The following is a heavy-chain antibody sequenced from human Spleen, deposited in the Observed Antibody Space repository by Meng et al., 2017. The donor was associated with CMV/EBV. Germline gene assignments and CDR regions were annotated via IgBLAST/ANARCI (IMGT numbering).Heavy chain of an antibody. Sequence: ASVKVSCKASGYTFTGYYMHWVQLAPGQGLEWMGRINPNSGDTNYAQKFQGRVTMTRDTSISTDYMELSRLRSDDTAIYYCARAFGCSSSTCYGYVFDIWGQGTVVTVSS. D-gene: IGHD2-2*01. CDR2: INPNSGDT. V-gene: IGHV1-2*02. J-gene: IGHJ3*02. CDR3: ARAFGCSSSTCYGYVFDI. CDR1: GYTFTGYY.